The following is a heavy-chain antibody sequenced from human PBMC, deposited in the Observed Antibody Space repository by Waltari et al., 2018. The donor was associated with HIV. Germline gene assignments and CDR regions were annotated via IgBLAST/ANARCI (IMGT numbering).Heavy chain of an antibody. CDR1: GGSFSGYY. D-gene: IGHD4-17*01. Sequence: QVQLQQWGAGLLKPSETLSLTCAVYGGSFSGYYWSWIRQPPGKGLEWIGEINHSGSTNYNPSLKSRVTISVDTSKNQFSLKLSSVTAADTAVYYCARGVGYGDYPCSWFDPWGQGTLVTVSS. V-gene: IGHV4-34*01. CDR2: INHSGST. J-gene: IGHJ5*02. CDR3: ARGVGYGDYPCSWFDP.